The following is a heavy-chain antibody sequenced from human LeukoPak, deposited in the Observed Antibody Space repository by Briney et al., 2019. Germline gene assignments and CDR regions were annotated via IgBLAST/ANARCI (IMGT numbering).Heavy chain of an antibody. D-gene: IGHD3/OR15-3a*01. Sequence: GGSLRLSCAASGFTFSSYDMHWVRQATGKGLEWVSAIGTAGDTYYPGSVKGRFTISRENAKNSLYLQMNSLRAGDTAVYYCARAQRDGPVDYWGQGTLVTVSS. J-gene: IGHJ4*02. CDR2: IGTAGDT. CDR3: ARAQRDGPVDY. CDR1: GFTFSSYD. V-gene: IGHV3-13*01.